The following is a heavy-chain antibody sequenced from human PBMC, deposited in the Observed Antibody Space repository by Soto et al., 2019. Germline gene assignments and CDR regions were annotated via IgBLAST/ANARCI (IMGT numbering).Heavy chain of an antibody. D-gene: IGHD5-18*01. CDR2: ISGSGGSI. V-gene: IGHV3-23*01. CDR3: VKGISYGDDFLDY. CDR1: GFTFSSYA. Sequence: DVQLLESGGDLVQPGESLRLSCVASGFTFSSYAMNWVRQAPGMGLEWVSTISGSGGSIYYADSVKGRFAITRDNSKNTLFLQMSSLRVEDTAIYYGVKGISYGDDFLDYWGQGTLVTVSS. J-gene: IGHJ4*02.